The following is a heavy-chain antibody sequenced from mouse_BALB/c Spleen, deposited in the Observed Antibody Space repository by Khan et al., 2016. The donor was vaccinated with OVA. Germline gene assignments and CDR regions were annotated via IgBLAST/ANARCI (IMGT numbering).Heavy chain of an antibody. CDR1: GFTFSNFG. CDR3: TRRHNAYAGFAY. J-gene: IGHJ3*01. V-gene: IGHV5-17*02. CDR2: ISSGSNTI. Sequence: EVELVESGGGLVQPGGSRKLSCAASGFTFSNFGMHWVRQAPEKGLEWVAYISSGSNTIYYADSVKGRFTISRDNPESTPFLQMTSLSSEDTACDYCTRRHNAYAGFAYWGQGTLVTVSA. D-gene: IGHD1-1*01.